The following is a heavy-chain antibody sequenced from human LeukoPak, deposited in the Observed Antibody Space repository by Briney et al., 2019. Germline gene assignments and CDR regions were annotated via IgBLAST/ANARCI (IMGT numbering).Heavy chain of an antibody. CDR1: GFTFTTYG. CDR2: LSGRSNSI. Sequence: GGSLRLSCAASGFTFTTYGMNWLRQAPGKGLEWVSYLSGRSNSIYYAESVKGRFTISRDNAKNSLYLQINSLRAEDTAVYYCAIFSVVLQAFDYWGQGTLLTVSS. J-gene: IGHJ4*02. D-gene: IGHD5-24*01. CDR3: AIFSVVLQAFDY. V-gene: IGHV3-48*04.